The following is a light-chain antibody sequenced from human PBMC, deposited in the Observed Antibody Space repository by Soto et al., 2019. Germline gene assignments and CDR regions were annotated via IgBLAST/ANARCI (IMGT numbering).Light chain of an antibody. Sequence: EMVMTQSPATLSVSPGERVTLSCRASESVHSNLAWYQQKPGQGPSLLIYYASTRVTGVPDRFSGSGSGTEFTLTIGSLQSGDFGVYYFQHYSNWPPTVGPGTKVEIK. CDR2: YAS. CDR3: QHYSNWPPT. J-gene: IGKJ3*01. CDR1: ESVHSN. V-gene: IGKV3-15*01.